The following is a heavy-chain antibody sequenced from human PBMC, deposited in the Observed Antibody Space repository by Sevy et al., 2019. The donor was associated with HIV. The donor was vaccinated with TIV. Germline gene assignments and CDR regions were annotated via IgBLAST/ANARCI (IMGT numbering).Heavy chain of an antibody. CDR3: AREGCTKPHDY. D-gene: IGHD2-8*01. J-gene: IGHJ4*02. Sequence: GGSLRLSCAASGFDFSIYSMSWVRRAPGKGLEWVSTLSFGCGKINYADSVKGRFTIPRDNSKSSVYLQMNNMRVEDTAVYYCAREGCTKPHDYWGQGTLVTVSS. CDR1: GFDFSIYS. CDR2: LSFGCGKI. V-gene: IGHV3-23*01.